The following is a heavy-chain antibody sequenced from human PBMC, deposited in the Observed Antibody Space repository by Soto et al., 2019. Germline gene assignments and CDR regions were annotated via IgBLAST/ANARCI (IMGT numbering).Heavy chain of an antibody. Sequence: QLQVQESGPGQVKPSQTLSLTCTVSGGSITSHHYYWGWIRPPPGKGLEWIGSIYSGGNTYYHTSLRRRLTIFVDTAKNLISLKLNSVAAADSAIDYCGSGPSTTWIDNWGLGTQVSVSS. CDR3: GSGPSTTWIDN. CDR1: GGSITSHHYY. V-gene: IGHV4-39*01. J-gene: IGHJ4*02. CDR2: IYSGGNT. D-gene: IGHD2-2*01.